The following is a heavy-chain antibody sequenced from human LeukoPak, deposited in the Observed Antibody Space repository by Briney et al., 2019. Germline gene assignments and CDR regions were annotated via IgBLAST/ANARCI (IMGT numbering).Heavy chain of an antibody. V-gene: IGHV3-23*01. CDR1: GFTFNNYA. CDR2: ISGSGGSA. D-gene: IGHD3-3*01. J-gene: IGHJ5*02. CDR3: AKDLNYDPFDP. Sequence: GGSLRLSCAASGFTFNNYAMNWVRQAPGKGLEWVSAISGSGGSAYYADSVKGRFTISRDNSKNTLYLQMNSLRAEDTAVYYCAKDLNYDPFDPWGQGTLVTVSS.